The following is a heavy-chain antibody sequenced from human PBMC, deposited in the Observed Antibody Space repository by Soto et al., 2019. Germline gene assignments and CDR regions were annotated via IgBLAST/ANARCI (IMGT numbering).Heavy chain of an antibody. D-gene: IGHD3-10*01. Sequence: EVQLVESGGGLVQPGGSLKLSCAASGFTFSSFWMNWVRQAPGKGLEWVANIKGDGSEKYYVDSVKGRFTISRDNAKNSLYLEMSSLRAEDTAVYYCAAGFPPDYWGQGTLVTVSS. CDR1: GFTFSSFW. J-gene: IGHJ4*02. CDR3: AAGFPPDY. V-gene: IGHV3-7*01. CDR2: IKGDGSEK.